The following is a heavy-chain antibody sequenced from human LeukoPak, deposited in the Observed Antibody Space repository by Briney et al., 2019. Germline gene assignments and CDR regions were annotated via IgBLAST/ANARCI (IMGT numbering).Heavy chain of an antibody. CDR3: ATETIGRHYDY. D-gene: IGHD1-14*01. J-gene: IGHJ4*02. V-gene: IGHV3-21*01. Sequence: GGSLRLSCAASGFTFRSCGFDWVRQAPGKGLEWVSSIGPTGTDRYYADSVRGRFTISRDNAKNSMYLQMDSLRDEDTAVYYCATETIGRHYDYWGQGTLLTVSS. CDR1: GFTFRSCG. CDR2: IGPTGTDR.